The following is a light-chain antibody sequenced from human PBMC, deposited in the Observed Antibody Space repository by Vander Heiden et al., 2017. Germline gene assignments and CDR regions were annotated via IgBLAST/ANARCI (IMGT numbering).Light chain of an antibody. V-gene: IGLV3-1*01. J-gene: IGLJ2*01. CDR2: QDT. CDR3: QAWDSSTDHVV. Sequence: SYELPQPPSVSVSPGQTASITCSGDRLGDKFVCWYQQKAGQSPELVISQDTKRPAGISERFSGSNSGNTATLTISGTQPMDEADYYCQAWDSSTDHVVFGGGTKLTVL. CDR1: RLGDKF.